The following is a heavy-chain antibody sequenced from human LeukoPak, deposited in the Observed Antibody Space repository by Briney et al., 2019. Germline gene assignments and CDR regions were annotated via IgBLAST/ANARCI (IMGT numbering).Heavy chain of an antibody. V-gene: IGHV4-4*02. D-gene: IGHD1-26*01. J-gene: IGHJ4*02. CDR1: GGSISSSNW. CDR3: ARSSDSIVGAPFDY. CDR2: IYHSGST. Sequence: SETLSLTCAVSGGSISSSNWWSWVRQPPGKGLEWIGEIYHSGSTNYNPSLKSRVTISVDKSKNQFSLKLSSVTAADTAVYYCARSSDSIVGAPFDYWGQGTLVTVSS.